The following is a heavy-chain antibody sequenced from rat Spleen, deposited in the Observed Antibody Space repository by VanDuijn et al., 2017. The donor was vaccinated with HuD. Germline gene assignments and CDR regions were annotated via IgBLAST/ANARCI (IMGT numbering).Heavy chain of an antibody. D-gene: IGHD1-5*01. CDR2: IWGDGST. Sequence: QVQLKESGPGLVQPSETLSLTCTVSGFSLTSYNVHWVRQPPGKGLEWMGVIWGDGSTAYNSALKSRLSISRDTSKSQVFLKKSSLKTEDTATYYCARGTTTFAYWGQGTLVTVSS. CDR3: ARGTTTFAY. CDR1: GFSLTSYN. V-gene: IGHV2-32*01. J-gene: IGHJ3*01.